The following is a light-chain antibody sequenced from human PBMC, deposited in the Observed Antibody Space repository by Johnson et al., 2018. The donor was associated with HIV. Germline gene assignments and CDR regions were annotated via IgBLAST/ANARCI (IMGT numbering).Light chain of an antibody. Sequence: QSVLTQPPSVSAAPGQKVTISCSVSSSNIGNNYVSWYQQLPGTAPKLLIYENNKRPSGIPDRFSGSKSGTSATLGITGLQTGDEADYYCGTWYSSLSAYVFGTGTKVTVL. CDR3: GTWYSSLSAYV. J-gene: IGLJ1*01. V-gene: IGLV1-51*02. CDR2: ENN. CDR1: SSNIGNNY.